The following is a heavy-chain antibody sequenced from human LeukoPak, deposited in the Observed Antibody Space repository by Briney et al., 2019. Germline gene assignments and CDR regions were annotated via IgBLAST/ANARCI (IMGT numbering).Heavy chain of an antibody. J-gene: IGHJ6*02. D-gene: IGHD5-18*01. CDR1: GFTFSSHG. Sequence: GGSLRLSCAASGFTFSSHGMHWVRQAPGKGLEWVAVISYDGSDKYYADSVKGRFTISRDNSKNTLYLQMNSLRVEDTAVYYCAKRRTVDTAMVTHYYGMDVWGQGTTVTVSS. CDR3: AKRRTVDTAMVTHYYGMDV. CDR2: ISYDGSDK. V-gene: IGHV3-30*18.